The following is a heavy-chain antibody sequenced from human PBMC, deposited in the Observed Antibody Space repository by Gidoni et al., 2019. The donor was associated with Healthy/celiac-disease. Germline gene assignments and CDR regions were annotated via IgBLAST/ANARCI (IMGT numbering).Heavy chain of an antibody. CDR1: GFTFGTFW. V-gene: IGHV3-7*04. D-gene: IGHD6-13*01. J-gene: IGHJ6*03. CDR2: IKQDGSEK. Sequence: EVQLVASGGGLVQPGGSWRLSCAAPGFTFGTFWLSWVRQAPGKGLEWVANIKQDGSEKYYVDSVKGRFTISRDNAKNSLYLQMNSLRAEDTAVYYCARDESAGTLRYYYYYYMDVWGKGTTVTVSS. CDR3: ARDESAGTLRYYYYYYMDV.